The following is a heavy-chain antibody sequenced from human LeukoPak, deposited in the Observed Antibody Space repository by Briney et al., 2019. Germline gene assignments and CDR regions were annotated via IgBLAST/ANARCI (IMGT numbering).Heavy chain of an antibody. V-gene: IGHV3-7*01. CDR2: IKQDGSEK. Sequence: GGSLRLSCVASGFTFSRYWMSWVRQAPGKGLEWVANIKQDGSEKYYVDSVMGRFTISRDNAKNSLYLQMNSLRAEDTAMYYCARTFYYDGSGYSPQYSQYWGQGTLVTASS. CDR1: GFTFSRYW. J-gene: IGHJ1*01. CDR3: ARTFYYDGSGYSPQYSQY. D-gene: IGHD3-22*01.